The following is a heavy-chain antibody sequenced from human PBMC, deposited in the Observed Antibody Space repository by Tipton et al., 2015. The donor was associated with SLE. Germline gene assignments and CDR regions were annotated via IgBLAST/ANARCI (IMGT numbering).Heavy chain of an antibody. J-gene: IGHJ4*02. D-gene: IGHD6-13*01. CDR1: GYTFTGYY. Sequence: QSGAEVKKPGASVKVSCKASGYTFTGYYMHWVRQAPGQALEWKGRVNPNSGGTNHAQKFQGRVTITTGTSTSTAYMELRSLRYDDTAVYYCARGGHQLALGYWGQGTLVTVSS. CDR3: ARGGHQLALGY. CDR2: VNPNSGGT. V-gene: IGHV1-2*06.